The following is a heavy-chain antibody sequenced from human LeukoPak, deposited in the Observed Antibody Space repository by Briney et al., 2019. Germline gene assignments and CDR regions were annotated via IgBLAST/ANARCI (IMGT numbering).Heavy chain of an antibody. CDR1: GGSISSSNYY. V-gene: IGHV4-39*07. CDR2: IYYSGST. J-gene: IGHJ6*03. Sequence: SETLSLTCTVSGGSISSSNYYWGWIRQPPGKGLEWIGSIYYSGSTYYNPSLKSRVTISVDTSKNQFSLKLSSVTAADTAVYYCARVGYCSSTSCYYYYMDVWGKGTTVTVSS. D-gene: IGHD2-2*01. CDR3: ARVGYCSSTSCYYYYMDV.